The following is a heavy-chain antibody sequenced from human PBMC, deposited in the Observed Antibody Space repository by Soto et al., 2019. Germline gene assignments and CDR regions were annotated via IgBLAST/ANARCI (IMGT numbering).Heavy chain of an antibody. J-gene: IGHJ6*02. V-gene: IGHV3-30-3*01. CDR1: GFTFSTHA. CDR2: ISYYGNNK. CDR3: VGVLGGRRTFYYYYGMDV. Sequence: QVQLVESGGGVVQPGRSLRLSCTASGFTFSTHAIHWVRQAPGKGLEWMALISYYGNNKYYADSAKGRFTISRDNSKKTLYLQMNSLRTDDTAVYYCVGVLGGRRTFYYYYGMDVWGQGTTVTVSS. D-gene: IGHD3-16*01.